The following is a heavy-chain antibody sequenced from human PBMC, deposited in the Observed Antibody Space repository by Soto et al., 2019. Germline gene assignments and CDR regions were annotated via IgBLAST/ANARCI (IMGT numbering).Heavy chain of an antibody. Sequence: PSETLSLTCTVSGGSISSGDYYWSWIRQPPGKGLEWIGYIYYSGSTYYTPSLRSRVTLSVDTSQNQFSLKLTSVTAADTAVYYCARRHSATWLFDYWGLGTLVTVSS. CDR2: IYYSGST. CDR3: ARRHSATWLFDY. V-gene: IGHV4-30-4*01. J-gene: IGHJ4*02. D-gene: IGHD3-9*01. CDR1: GGSISSGDYY.